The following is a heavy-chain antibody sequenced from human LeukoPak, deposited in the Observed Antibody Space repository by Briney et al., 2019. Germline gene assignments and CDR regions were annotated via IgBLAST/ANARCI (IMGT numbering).Heavy chain of an antibody. CDR2: ISGSGGST. J-gene: IGHJ6*02. V-gene: IGHV3-23*01. CDR1: GFTFSSYA. Sequence: GASLRLSCAASGFTFSSYAMSWVRQAPGKGLEWVSAISGSGGSTYYADSVKGRFTISRDNSKNTLYLQMNSLRAEDTAVYYCAKASSSWFDYYGMDVWGQGTTVTVSS. CDR3: AKASSSWFDYYGMDV. D-gene: IGHD6-13*01.